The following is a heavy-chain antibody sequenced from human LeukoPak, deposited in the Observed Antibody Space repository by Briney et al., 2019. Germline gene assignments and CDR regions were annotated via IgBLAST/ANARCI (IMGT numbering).Heavy chain of an antibody. CDR2: IKPSGSGT. CDR3: ARDLGSVAVAGQFDN. CDR1: GYTFTMYS. V-gene: IGHV1-46*01. Sequence: GASLTVSFTASGYTFTMYSIHWVRQAPGQRLEWMGIIKPSGSGTSYAQKFQGRVTMTRDTSTSTVYMELSSLRSEDTAVYYCARDLGSVAVAGQFDNWGQGTLVTVSS. D-gene: IGHD6-19*01. J-gene: IGHJ4*02.